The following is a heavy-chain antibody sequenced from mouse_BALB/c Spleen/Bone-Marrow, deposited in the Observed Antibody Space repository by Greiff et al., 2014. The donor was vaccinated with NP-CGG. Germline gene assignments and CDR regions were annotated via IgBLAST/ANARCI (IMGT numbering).Heavy chain of an antibody. CDR3: ARQGGYDVAMDY. CDR2: ISSGGSYT. Sequence: EVKLEESGGGLVKPGGSLKLSCAASGFTFSSYAMSWVRQTPEKRLEWVATISSGGSYTYYPDSVKGRFTISRDNAKNTLYLQMSSLRSEDTAMYYCARQGGYDVAMDYWGQGTSVTVSS. V-gene: IGHV5-9-3*01. D-gene: IGHD2-14*01. J-gene: IGHJ4*01. CDR1: GFTFSSYA.